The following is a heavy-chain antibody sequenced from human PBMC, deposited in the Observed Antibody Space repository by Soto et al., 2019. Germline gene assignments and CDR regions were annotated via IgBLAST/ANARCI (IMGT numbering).Heavy chain of an antibody. D-gene: IGHD6-13*01. J-gene: IGHJ6*02. CDR1: GFTVSSNY. V-gene: IGHV3-66*03. CDR2: IYSCGST. CDR3: AREVWGIAAAGTLLTNYYYYGMDV. Sequence: ESGGGLIQPGGSLRLSCAASGFTVSSNYMSWVRQAPGKGLEWVSVIYSCGSTYYADSVKGRFTISRDNSKNTLYLQMNSLRAEDTAVYYCAREVWGIAAAGTLLTNYYYYGMDVWGQGTTVTVSS.